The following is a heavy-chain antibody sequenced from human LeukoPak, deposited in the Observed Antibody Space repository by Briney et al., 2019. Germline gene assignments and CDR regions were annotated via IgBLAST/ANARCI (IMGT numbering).Heavy chain of an antibody. V-gene: IGHV1-8*01. CDR2: MNPNRGNT. J-gene: IGHJ6*02. Sequence: ASVKVSCKASGYTFTSYDINWVRQATGQGLEWMGWMNPNRGNTGYAQKFQGRVTMTRNTSISTAYMELSSLRSEDTAVYYCARGTAAATANYYYYGMDVWGQGTTVTVSS. D-gene: IGHD6-13*01. CDR1: GYTFTSYD. CDR3: ARGTAAATANYYYYGMDV.